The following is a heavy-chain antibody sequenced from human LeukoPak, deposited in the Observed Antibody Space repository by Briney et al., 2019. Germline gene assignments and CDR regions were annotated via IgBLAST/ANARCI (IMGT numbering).Heavy chain of an antibody. CDR3: ARGVEPLAANTLAY. CDR1: GFTVITND. J-gene: IGHJ4*02. Sequence: GGSLRLSCAASGFTVITNDMTWVRQAPGKGLEWVSVLYSDGNTKYADSVQGRFTISRDNSKNTLYLEMNSQSPDDTAVYYCARGVEPLAANTLAYWGQGTLVTVSS. CDR2: LYSDGNT. V-gene: IGHV3-53*05. D-gene: IGHD1-14*01.